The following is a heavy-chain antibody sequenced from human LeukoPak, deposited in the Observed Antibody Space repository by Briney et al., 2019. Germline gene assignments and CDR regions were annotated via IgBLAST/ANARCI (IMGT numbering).Heavy chain of an antibody. CDR1: GGSIISSSYY. CDR3: ARDPRTNYYDSSGAFDI. V-gene: IGHV4-39*06. D-gene: IGHD3-22*01. Sequence: SETLSLTCTVSGGSIISSSYYWGWIRQPPGKGLEWIGNIYYSGSTYYNPSLKSRVTISVDTSKNQFPLKLTSVTAEDTAVYYCARDPRTNYYDSSGAFDIWGQGTMVTVSS. J-gene: IGHJ3*02. CDR2: IYYSGST.